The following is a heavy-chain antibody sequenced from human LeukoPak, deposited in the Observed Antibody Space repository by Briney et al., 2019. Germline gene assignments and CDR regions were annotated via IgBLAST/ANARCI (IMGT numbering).Heavy chain of an antibody. CDR1: GFTFSDYY. CDR2: ISSSGSTI. J-gene: IGHJ4*02. Sequence: GGSLRLSCAASGFTFSDYYMSWIRQAPGKGLEWVSYISSSGSTIYYADSVKGRFTISRDNAKNSLYLQMNSLRAEDTAVYYCARDPESWLYYFDYWGQGTLVTVSS. CDR3: ARDPESWLYYFDY. V-gene: IGHV3-11*04. D-gene: IGHD6-19*01.